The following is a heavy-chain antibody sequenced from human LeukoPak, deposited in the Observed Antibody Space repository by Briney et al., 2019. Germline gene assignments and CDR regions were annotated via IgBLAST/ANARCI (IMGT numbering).Heavy chain of an antibody. D-gene: IGHD3-22*01. Sequence: GGSLRLSCAASGFTVSSNYMSWVRQAPGKGLEWVSVIYSGGSTYYADSVKGRFTISRDNSKNTLYLQMNSLRTEDTAVYYCARGHDSSGFCFGYWGQGTLVTVSS. J-gene: IGHJ4*02. CDR1: GFTVSSNY. CDR2: IYSGGST. CDR3: ARGHDSSGFCFGY. V-gene: IGHV3-53*05.